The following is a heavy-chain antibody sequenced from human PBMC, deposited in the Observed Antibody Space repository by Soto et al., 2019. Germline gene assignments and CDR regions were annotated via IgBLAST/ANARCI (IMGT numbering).Heavy chain of an antibody. D-gene: IGHD6-19*01. CDR1: GYTFTSYD. V-gene: IGHV1-8*01. CDR2: MNPNSGNT. J-gene: IGHJ4*02. CDR3: ARGRLQYSSGWYYFDY. Sequence: ASVKVSCKASGYTFTSYDINGVRQATGQGLEWMGWMNPNSGNTGYAQKFQGRVTMTRNTSISTAYMELSSLRSEDTAVYYCARGRLQYSSGWYYFDYWGQGTLVTVSS.